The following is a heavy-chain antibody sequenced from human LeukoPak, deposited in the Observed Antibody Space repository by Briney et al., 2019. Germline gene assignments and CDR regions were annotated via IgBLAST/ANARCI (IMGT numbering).Heavy chain of an antibody. J-gene: IGHJ4*02. CDR1: GGSISSGGYS. D-gene: IGHD6-13*01. V-gene: IGHV4-30-2*01. Sequence: SETLSLTCAVSGGSISSGGYSWSWIRQPPGKGLEWIGYIYHSGSTYYNPSLKSRVTISVDRSKNQFSLKLSSVTAADTAVYYCARGLGIAAAGRLFDYWGQGTLVTVSS. CDR3: ARGLGIAAAGRLFDY. CDR2: IYHSGST.